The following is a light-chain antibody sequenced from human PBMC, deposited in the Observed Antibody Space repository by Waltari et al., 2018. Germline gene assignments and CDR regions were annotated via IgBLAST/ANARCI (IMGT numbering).Light chain of an antibody. CDR2: AAS. Sequence: DIQMTQSPSSLSASVGDRVTITCRASQSICSYLNWYQQKPGKAPKLLIYAASSLQSGVPSRFSGSGSGTDFTLTISSLQPEDFATYYCQQSYSTSITFGGGTKVEVK. J-gene: IGKJ4*01. CDR1: QSICSY. CDR3: QQSYSTSIT. V-gene: IGKV1-39*01.